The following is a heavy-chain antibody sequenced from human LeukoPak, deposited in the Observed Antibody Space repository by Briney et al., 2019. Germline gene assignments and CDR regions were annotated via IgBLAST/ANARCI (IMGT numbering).Heavy chain of an antibody. Sequence: PGGSLRLSCAASGFAFSRYGMHWVRQAPGKGLEWVAFIRYDGSNKNHADSVKGRFTISRDNSKNMLYLQMNSLRPDDTSVYYCAKDYGITGTGGAWLDPWGQGTLVTVSS. CDR2: IRYDGSNK. CDR1: GFAFSRYG. V-gene: IGHV3-30*02. D-gene: IGHD1-20*01. J-gene: IGHJ5*02. CDR3: AKDYGITGTGGAWLDP.